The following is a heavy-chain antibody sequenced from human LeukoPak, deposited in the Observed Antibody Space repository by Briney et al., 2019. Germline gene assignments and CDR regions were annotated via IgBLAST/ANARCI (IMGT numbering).Heavy chain of an antibody. Sequence: SETLSLTCTVSGGSISSGGYYWSWIRQHPGKGLEWIGYIYYSGSTYYNPSLKSRVTISVDTSKNQFSLKLSSVTAADTAVYYCARVNSVGATGYFDHWGQGTLVTVSS. CDR1: GGSISSGGYY. V-gene: IGHV4-31*03. CDR2: IYYSGST. CDR3: ARVNSVGATGYFDH. J-gene: IGHJ4*02. D-gene: IGHD1-26*01.